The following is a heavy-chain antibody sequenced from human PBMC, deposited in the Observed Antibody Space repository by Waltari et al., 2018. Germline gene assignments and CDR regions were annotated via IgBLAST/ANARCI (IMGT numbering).Heavy chain of an antibody. CDR2: IYYRGST. J-gene: IGHJ4*02. V-gene: IGHV4-59*01. CDR1: GGSISSYY. CDR3: ARVFSGYSSGWWELQYYFDY. Sequence: QVQLQESGPGLVKPSETLSLTCTVSGGSISSYYWHWIRPPPGKGLEWIGYIYYRGSTNYNPSLKSRVTISVDTSKNQFSLKLSSVTAADTAVYYCARVFSGYSSGWWELQYYFDYWGQGTLVTVSS. D-gene: IGHD6-19*01.